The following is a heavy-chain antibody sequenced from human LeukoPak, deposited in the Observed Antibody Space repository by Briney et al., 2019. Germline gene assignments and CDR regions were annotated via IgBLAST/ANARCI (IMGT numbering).Heavy chain of an antibody. CDR3: ARHGDYAAHYFDY. V-gene: IGHV3-11*04. CDR2: ISSSGSTI. D-gene: IGHD4-17*01. Sequence: PGGSLRLSCAASGFTFSDYYMSWIRQAPGKGLEWVSYISSSGSTIYYADSVEGRFTISRDNAKNSLYLQMNSLRAEDTAVYYCARHGDYAAHYFDYWGQGTLVTVSS. J-gene: IGHJ4*02. CDR1: GFTFSDYY.